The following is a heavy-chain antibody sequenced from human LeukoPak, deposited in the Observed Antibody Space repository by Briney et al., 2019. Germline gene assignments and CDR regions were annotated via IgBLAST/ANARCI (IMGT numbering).Heavy chain of an antibody. CDR3: ARGGGYAVTY. V-gene: IGHV1-3*04. J-gene: IGHJ4*02. CDR2: INTDYGNT. D-gene: IGHD5-12*01. Sequence: ASVKVSCKASGYTFISYAIHWVRQAPGQRPEWMGWINTDYGNTKFSQKFQDRVTMTRDTSATTAYLELSSLRSEDTAVYYCARGGGYAVTYWGQGTQVTVSS. CDR1: GYTFISYA.